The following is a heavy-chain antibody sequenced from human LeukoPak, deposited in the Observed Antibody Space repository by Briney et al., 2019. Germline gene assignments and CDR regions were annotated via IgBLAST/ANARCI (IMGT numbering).Heavy chain of an antibody. D-gene: IGHD3-10*01. CDR1: GGTFSSYA. V-gene: IGHV1-69*05. Sequence: ASVKVSCKASGGTFSSYAISWVRQAPGQGLEWMGGIIPIFGTANYAQKFQGRVTITTDESTSTAYMELSSLRSEDTALYYCAKDIYGSGSYDGVDYWGQGTLVTVSS. CDR3: AKDIYGSGSYDGVDY. J-gene: IGHJ4*02. CDR2: IIPIFGTA.